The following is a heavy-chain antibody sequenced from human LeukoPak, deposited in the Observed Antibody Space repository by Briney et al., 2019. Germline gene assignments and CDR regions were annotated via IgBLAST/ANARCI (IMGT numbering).Heavy chain of an antibody. CDR1: GYSFTVYY. Sequence: GASVKVSFKASGYSFTVYYMHWVRQAPGQGVEWMGRINPNSGGTNYAQKFQGRVTMTRDTSISTAYMELSRLRSDDTAVYYCARIVLRGYSTYYFDYWGQGTLVTVSS. J-gene: IGHJ4*02. V-gene: IGHV1-2*06. CDR2: INPNSGGT. CDR3: ARIVLRGYSTYYFDY. D-gene: IGHD3-22*01.